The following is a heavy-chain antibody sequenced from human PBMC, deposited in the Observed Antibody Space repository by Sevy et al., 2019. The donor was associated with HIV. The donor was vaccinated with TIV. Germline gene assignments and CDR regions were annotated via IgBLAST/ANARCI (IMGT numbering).Heavy chain of an antibody. CDR2: IFSDGTTK. CDR3: ARESGSDWYLDS. J-gene: IGHJ4*02. D-gene: IGHD2-21*02. V-gene: IGHV3-30*12. CDR1: GFIFNNKG. Sequence: GGSLRLSCTVSGFIFNNKGMHWVRQAPGRGLEWVAAIFSDGTTKYYGDPVKGRFTISRDNSKNTLYLQMNSLRVDDTALYYCARESGSDWYLDSWGQGTLVTVSS.